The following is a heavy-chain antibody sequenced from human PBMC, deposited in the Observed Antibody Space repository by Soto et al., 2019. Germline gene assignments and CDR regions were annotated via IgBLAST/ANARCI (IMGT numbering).Heavy chain of an antibody. CDR3: ARGRSGSRQGFDP. D-gene: IGHD3-3*01. CDR1: GGSISSGDYY. Sequence: QVQLQESGPGLVKPSQTLSLTCTVSGGSISSGDYYWSWIRQHPGKGLEWIGYIYYSGSTYYNPSLKSRLTISVDTSKIQFSLKLSSVTAADTAVDYGARGRSGSRQGFDPWGQGTLVTVSS. V-gene: IGHV4-31*03. CDR2: IYYSGST. J-gene: IGHJ5*02.